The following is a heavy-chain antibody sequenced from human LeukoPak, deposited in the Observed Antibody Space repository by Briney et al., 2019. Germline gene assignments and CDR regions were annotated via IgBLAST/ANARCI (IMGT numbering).Heavy chain of an antibody. V-gene: IGHV1-8*03. CDR2: MNPSSGNT. CDR3: ARPLAGGSSWYWRAFDI. J-gene: IGHJ3*02. CDR1: GYTFTSYD. D-gene: IGHD6-13*01. Sequence: ASVKVSCKASGYTFTSYDINWVRQATGQGLEWMGWMNPSSGNTGYAQKFQGRVTITRNTSISTAYMELSSLRSEDTAVYYCARPLAGGSSWYWRAFDIWGQGTMVTVSS.